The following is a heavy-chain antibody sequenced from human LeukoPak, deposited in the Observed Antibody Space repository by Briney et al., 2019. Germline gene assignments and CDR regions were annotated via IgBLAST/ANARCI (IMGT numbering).Heavy chain of an antibody. V-gene: IGHV1-8*02. CDR1: GGTFSSYA. Sequence: ASVKVSCKASGGTFSSYAINWVRQATGQGLEWMGWMNPNSGNTGYAQKFQGRVTMTRNTSISTAYMELSSLRSEDTAVYYCARMVGVVTNWFDPWGQGTLVTVSS. CDR3: ARMVGVVTNWFDP. D-gene: IGHD3-3*01. CDR2: MNPNSGNT. J-gene: IGHJ5*02.